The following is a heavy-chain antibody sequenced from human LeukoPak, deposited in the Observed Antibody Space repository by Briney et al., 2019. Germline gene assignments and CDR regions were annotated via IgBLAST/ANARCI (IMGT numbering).Heavy chain of an antibody. D-gene: IGHD3-3*01. Sequence: EALMTSCTGSGYSFTSYWIGWVRHMPRKGLGWMGIIYTGDSDARYSPSFQGQVTISADKSISTAYLHWSSLKASGTAMYDCATRAYDLGPLDYWGQGTLVTVSS. CDR3: ATRAYDLGPLDY. J-gene: IGHJ4*02. CDR1: GYSFTSYW. CDR2: IYTGDSDA. V-gene: IGHV5-51*01.